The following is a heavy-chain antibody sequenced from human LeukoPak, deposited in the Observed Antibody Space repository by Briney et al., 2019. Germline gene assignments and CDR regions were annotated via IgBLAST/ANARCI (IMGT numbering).Heavy chain of an antibody. CDR1: GYSFTNHW. V-gene: IGHV5-51*01. CDR2: IYPGDSDT. J-gene: IGHJ5*02. CDR3: LRNTDSPARAWFDP. Sequence: GESLKISCKGSGYSFTNHWIGWVRQMPGKGLEWMGIIYPGDSDTRYSPSFQGQVTISADKSISTAYLQWSSLKASDTAMYYCLRNTDSPARAWFDPWGQGTLVTVSS. D-gene: IGHD2-21*02.